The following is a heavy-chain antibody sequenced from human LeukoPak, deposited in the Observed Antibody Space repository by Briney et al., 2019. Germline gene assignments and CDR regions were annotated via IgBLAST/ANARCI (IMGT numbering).Heavy chain of an antibody. Sequence: KPSETLSLTCAVYGGSFSGFYWSWIRQPPGKGLEWIGEINHSGSTNYNPSLKSRVTISVDTSKNQFSLKLSSVTAADTAVYYCARGSQQLSPTKFDYWGQGTLVTVSS. V-gene: IGHV4-34*01. CDR1: GGSFSGFY. CDR2: INHSGST. CDR3: ARGSQQLSPTKFDY. D-gene: IGHD6-13*01. J-gene: IGHJ4*02.